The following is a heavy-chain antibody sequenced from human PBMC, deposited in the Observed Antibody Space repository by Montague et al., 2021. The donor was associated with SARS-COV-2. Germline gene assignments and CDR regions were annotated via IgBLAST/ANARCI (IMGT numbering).Heavy chain of an antibody. CDR2: IYYSGST. D-gene: IGHD3-22*01. CDR3: ASARSTMIVVVDAFDI. CDR1: GGSISSGGYY. V-gene: IGHV4-31*03. J-gene: IGHJ3*02. Sequence: TLSLTCTVSGGSISSGGYYWSWIRQHPGKGLEWIGYIYYSGSTYSNPSLKSRVTISVDTSKNQFSLKLSSVTAAATAVYYCASARSTMIVVVDAFDIWGQGTMVTVSS.